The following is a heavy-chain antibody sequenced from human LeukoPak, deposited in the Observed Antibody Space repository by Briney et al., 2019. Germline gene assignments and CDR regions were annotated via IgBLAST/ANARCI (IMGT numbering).Heavy chain of an antibody. Sequence: KPSETLSLTCTVSGGSISSYYWSWIRQPPGKGLEWIGYIYYSGSTNYNPSLKSRVTISVDTSKNQFSLKLSSVTAADTAVYYCARVEGPIAAPYYYYGMDVWGQGTTVTVSS. V-gene: IGHV4-59*01. CDR1: GGSISSYY. J-gene: IGHJ6*02. CDR3: ARVEGPIAAPYYYYGMDV. D-gene: IGHD6-6*01. CDR2: IYYSGST.